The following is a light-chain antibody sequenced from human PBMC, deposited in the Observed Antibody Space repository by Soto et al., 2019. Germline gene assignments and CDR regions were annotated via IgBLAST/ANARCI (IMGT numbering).Light chain of an antibody. CDR1: NIGSKN. V-gene: IGLV3-9*01. CDR3: WSYTTSDMWV. CDR2: RDS. J-gene: IGLJ3*02. Sequence: SYELTQPLSVSVALGQTARITCGGNNIGSKNVHWYQQKPGQAPVLVIYRDSNRPSGIPERFSGSNSGNTATLTISRAQAGDEADYYCWSYTTSDMWVFGGGTKVTVL.